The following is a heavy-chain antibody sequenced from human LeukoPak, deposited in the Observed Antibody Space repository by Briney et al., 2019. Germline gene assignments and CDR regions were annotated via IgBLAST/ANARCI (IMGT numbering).Heavy chain of an antibody. CDR1: GGSISSSSYF. CDR2: IYYSGST. J-gene: IGHJ6*03. CDR3: ARALGSSWYYYYYYMDV. D-gene: IGHD6-13*01. Sequence: SETLSLTCTVSGGSISSSSYFWGWIRQPPGKGLEWIGSIYYSGSTYYNPSPKSRVTISVDTSKNQFSLKLSSVTAADTAVYYCARALGSSWYYYYYYMDVWGKGTTVTVSS. V-gene: IGHV4-39*07.